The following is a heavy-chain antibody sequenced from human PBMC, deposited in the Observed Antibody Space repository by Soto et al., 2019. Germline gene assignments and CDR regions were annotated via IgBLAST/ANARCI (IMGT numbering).Heavy chain of an antibody. Sequence: GGSLRLSCAASGFTFSSYAMHWVRQAPGKGLEWVAVISYDGSNKYYADSVKGRFTISRDNSKNTLYLQMNSLRAEDTAVYYCARESHSSSSGFDYWGQGTLVTVSS. D-gene: IGHD6-6*01. CDR2: ISYDGSNK. CDR3: ARESHSSSSGFDY. V-gene: IGHV3-30-3*01. CDR1: GFTFSSYA. J-gene: IGHJ4*02.